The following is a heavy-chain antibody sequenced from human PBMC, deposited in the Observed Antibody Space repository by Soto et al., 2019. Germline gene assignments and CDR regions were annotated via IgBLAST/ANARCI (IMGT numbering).Heavy chain of an antibody. V-gene: IGHV3-33*01. CDR2: IWYDGSNK. CDR3: ARGDYYDSSGYYYRGKGAFDI. Sequence: SGGSLRLSCAASGFTFSSYGIHWVRQAPGKGLEWVAVIWYDGSNKYYADSVKGRFTISRGNSKNTLYLQMNSLRAEDTAVYYCARGDYYDSSGYYYRGKGAFDIWGQGTMVTVSS. J-gene: IGHJ3*02. D-gene: IGHD3-22*01. CDR1: GFTFSSYG.